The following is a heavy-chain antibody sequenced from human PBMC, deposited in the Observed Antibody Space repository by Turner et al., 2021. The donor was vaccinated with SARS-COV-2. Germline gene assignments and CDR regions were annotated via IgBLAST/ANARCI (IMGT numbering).Heavy chain of an antibody. J-gene: IGHJ4*02. Sequence: QVQLVQSGAEVKKPGSSVKVSCKASGGTFSSYPITWVRQAPGQGLEWMGSIIPILGIANYAQKFQGRVTITADNSTSTAYMELSSLRSEDTAVYYCARINSVGFAYWGRGTLVTVSS. CDR2: IIPILGIA. CDR3: ARINSVGFAY. D-gene: IGHD1-26*01. CDR1: GGTFSSYP. V-gene: IGHV1-69*04.